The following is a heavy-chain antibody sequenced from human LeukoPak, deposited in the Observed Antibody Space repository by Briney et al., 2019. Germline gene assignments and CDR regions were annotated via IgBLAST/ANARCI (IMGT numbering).Heavy chain of an antibody. D-gene: IGHD5-24*01. CDR3: ARVKHGCNYNFDS. CDR2: IYRGGDT. Sequence: GGSLRLSCAASGFTVSNSYMSWVRQTPRKGLEWVSIIYRGGDTYYADSVKGRFTISRDNSKNTVSLQMNTLRAEDTAIYYCARVKHGCNYNFDSWGQGTQVTVSS. V-gene: IGHV3-66*01. CDR1: GFTVSNSY. J-gene: IGHJ4*02.